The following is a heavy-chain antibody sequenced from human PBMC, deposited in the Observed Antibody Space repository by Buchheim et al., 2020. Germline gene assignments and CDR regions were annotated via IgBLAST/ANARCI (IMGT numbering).Heavy chain of an antibody. CDR1: GYTFTTYY. Sequence: QVQLVQSGAEVKEPGASVRVSCKASGYTFTTYYIQWVRQAPGQGLEWVGIINPDDHTASYAQQFRGRVSMTRDTSTNTIFMELSSLRSDDTAVYYCARGLVVNRCGLYWGQGTL. V-gene: IGHV1-46*01. CDR3: ARGLVVNRCGLY. J-gene: IGHJ4*02. D-gene: IGHD2-15*01. CDR2: INPDDHTA.